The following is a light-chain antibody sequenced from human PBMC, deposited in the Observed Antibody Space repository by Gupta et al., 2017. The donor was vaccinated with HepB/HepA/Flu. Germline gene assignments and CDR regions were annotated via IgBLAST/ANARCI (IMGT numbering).Light chain of an antibody. CDR3: QQAKRVPLT. J-gene: IGKJ4*01. CDR1: QGISSW. V-gene: IGKV1D-12*01. CDR2: AAS. Sequence: IQMTQSPSSVSASVGDRVTITCRASQGISSWLAWYQQRPGKAPKRLIYAASTLQSGVPSRFSGSGSETXFTLTIXSMKSEDLATDDGQQAKRVPLTFGXGTQVEIK.